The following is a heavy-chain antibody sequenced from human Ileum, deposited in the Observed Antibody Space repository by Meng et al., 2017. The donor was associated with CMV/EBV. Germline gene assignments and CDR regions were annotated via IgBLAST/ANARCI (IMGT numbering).Heavy chain of an antibody. CDR2: ISGSGERT. D-gene: IGHD3-10*01. CDR1: GFTFNNYA. CDR3: AKDRSNYYGSGSYSYYYYYGMDV. V-gene: IGHV3-23*01. J-gene: IGHJ6*02. Sequence: GGSLRLSCAASGFTFNNYAMNWVRLAPGKGLEWVGGISGSGERTYYVDSVKGRFTISRDNSKNTLYLQMNSLRAEDTAVYYCAKDRSNYYGSGSYSYYYYYGMDVWGQGTTVTVSS.